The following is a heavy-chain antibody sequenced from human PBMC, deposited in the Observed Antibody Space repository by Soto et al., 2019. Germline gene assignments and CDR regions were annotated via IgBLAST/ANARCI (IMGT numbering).Heavy chain of an antibody. CDR1: GDSISSYY. CDR3: ALRSMAVVPEY. J-gene: IGHJ4*02. D-gene: IGHD3-22*01. CDR2: LYYGRSA. V-gene: IGHV4-59*01. Sequence: QVQLQESGPGLVKPSETLSLTCAVSGDSISSYYCMWIRQPPGKGLESIGYLYYGRSANYNPSLRSRVTLSVDTSTNQCSLTLSSMTAADTAVYCCALRSMAVVPEYWGQGTLVTVSS.